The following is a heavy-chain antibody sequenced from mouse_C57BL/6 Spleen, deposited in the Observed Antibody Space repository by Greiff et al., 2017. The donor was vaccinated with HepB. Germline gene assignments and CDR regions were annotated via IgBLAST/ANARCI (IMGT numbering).Heavy chain of an antibody. D-gene: IGHD2-4*01. CDR3: AIIYYDYDFDY. J-gene: IGHJ2*01. CDR1: GYTFTSYW. V-gene: IGHV1-64*01. Sequence: QVQLQQPGAELVKPGASVKLSCKASGYTFTSYWMHWVKQRPGQGLEWIGMIHPNSGSTNYNEKFKSKATLTVDKSSSTAYMQLSSLTSEDSAVYYWAIIYYDYDFDYWGQGTTLTVSS. CDR2: IHPNSGST.